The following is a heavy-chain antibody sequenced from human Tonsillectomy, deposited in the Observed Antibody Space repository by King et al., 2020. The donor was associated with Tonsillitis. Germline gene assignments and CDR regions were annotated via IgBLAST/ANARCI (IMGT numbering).Heavy chain of an antibody. D-gene: IGHD5-24*01. Sequence: QLQESGSGLVKPSQTLSLTCAVSGGSISSGGYSWSWIRQPPGKGLEWIGYIYHSGSTYYNPSLKSRVTISVDRSKNQFSLKLSSMTAADTAVYYCARGGDGYNVVDYWGQGTLVTVSS. V-gene: IGHV4-30-2*01. CDR3: ARGGDGYNVVDY. CDR2: IYHSGST. CDR1: GGSISSGGYS. J-gene: IGHJ4*02.